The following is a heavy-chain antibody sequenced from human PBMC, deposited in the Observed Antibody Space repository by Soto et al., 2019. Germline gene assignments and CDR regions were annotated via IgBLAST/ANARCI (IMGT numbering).Heavy chain of an antibody. Sequence: ASETLSLTCTVSGGSISSGDYYWSWIRQPPGKGLEWIGYIYYSGSTYYNPSLKSRVTISVDTSKNQFSLKLSSVTAADTAVYYCARADGSGRPNWFDPWGQGTLVTVSS. CDR1: GGSISSGDYY. V-gene: IGHV4-30-4*01. D-gene: IGHD3-10*01. J-gene: IGHJ5*02. CDR3: ARADGSGRPNWFDP. CDR2: IYYSGST.